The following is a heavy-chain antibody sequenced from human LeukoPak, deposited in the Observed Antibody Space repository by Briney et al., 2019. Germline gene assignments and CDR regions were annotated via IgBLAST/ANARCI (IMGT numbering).Heavy chain of an antibody. J-gene: IGHJ4*02. D-gene: IGHD3-22*01. CDR2: IIPILGTA. CDR1: GGTFSSYA. Sequence: SVKVSCKASGGTFSSYAISWVRQAPGQGLEWMGGIIPILGTANYAQKFQGRVTITADESTSTAYMELSSLRSEDTAVYYCARVHSGYYYQDPGSLVYWGQGTLVTVSS. V-gene: IGHV1-69*01. CDR3: ARVHSGYYYQDPGSLVY.